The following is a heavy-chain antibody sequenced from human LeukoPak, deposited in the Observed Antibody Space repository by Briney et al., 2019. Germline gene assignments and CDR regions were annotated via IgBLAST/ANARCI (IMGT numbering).Heavy chain of an antibody. J-gene: IGHJ4*02. D-gene: IGHD3-22*01. V-gene: IGHV5-51*01. Sequence: GESLKISCKGSGYSFTNYWIGWVRQMPGKGLEWMGIIYPGDSDTRDSPSFQGQVTISADKSVSTAYLQWSSLKASDTAIYYCATASRGYYDSSGPFDYWGQGTLVTVSS. CDR1: GYSFTNYW. CDR2: IYPGDSDT. CDR3: ATASRGYYDSSGPFDY.